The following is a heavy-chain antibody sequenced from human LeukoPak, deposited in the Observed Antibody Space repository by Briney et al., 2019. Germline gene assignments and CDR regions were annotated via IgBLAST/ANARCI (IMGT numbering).Heavy chain of an antibody. J-gene: IGHJ6*04. CDR1: GFTFSSYW. V-gene: IGHV3-7*03. CDR3: ARGQRDYYYGMDV. CDR2: IKQDGSEK. Sequence: GGSLRLSCAASGFTFSSYWMSWVRQAPGKGLEWVANIKQDGSEKYYVDSVKGRFTISRDNAKNSLYLQMSSLRAEDTAVYYCARGQRDYYYGMDVWGKGTTVTVSS. D-gene: IGHD1-1*01.